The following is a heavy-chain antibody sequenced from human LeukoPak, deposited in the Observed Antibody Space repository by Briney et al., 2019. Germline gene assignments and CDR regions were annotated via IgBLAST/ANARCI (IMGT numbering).Heavy chain of an antibody. CDR3: AREMYYYDSSLDY. J-gene: IGHJ4*02. D-gene: IGHD3-22*01. CDR2: ISSSSSYI. CDR1: GFTFSSYS. V-gene: IGHV3-21*01. Sequence: GGSLRLSCAASGFTFSSYSMNWVRQAPGKGLEWVSSISSSSSYIYYADSVKGRFTISRDNAKNSLYLQMNSLRAEDTAVYYCAREMYYYDSSLDYWGQGTLVTVSS.